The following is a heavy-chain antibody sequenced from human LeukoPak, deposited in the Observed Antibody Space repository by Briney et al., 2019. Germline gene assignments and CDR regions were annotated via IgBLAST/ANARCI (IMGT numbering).Heavy chain of an antibody. CDR2: INAGNGNT. V-gene: IGHV1-3*01. Sequence: GASVKVSCKASGYTFTSYAMHWVRQAPGQRLEWMGWINAGNGNTKYPQKFQGRVTITRDTSASTAYMELSSLRSEDTAVYYCARGFYRGYSYGYDGNWFDPWGQGTLVTVSS. D-gene: IGHD5-18*01. J-gene: IGHJ5*02. CDR3: ARGFYRGYSYGYDGNWFDP. CDR1: GYTFTSYA.